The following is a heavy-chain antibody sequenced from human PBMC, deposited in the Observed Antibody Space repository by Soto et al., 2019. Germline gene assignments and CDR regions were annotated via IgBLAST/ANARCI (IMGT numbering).Heavy chain of an antibody. CDR2: IYYSGST. J-gene: IGHJ4*02. V-gene: IGHV4-59*08. D-gene: IGHD3-10*01. Sequence: SETLSLTCTVSGGSISSYYWSWIRQPPGKGLEWIGYIYYSGSTNYNPSLKSRVTISVDTSKNQFSLKLSSVTAADTAVYYCARLSYYYGSGSLFLFDYWGQGTLVTVSS. CDR1: GGSISSYY. CDR3: ARLSYYYGSGSLFLFDY.